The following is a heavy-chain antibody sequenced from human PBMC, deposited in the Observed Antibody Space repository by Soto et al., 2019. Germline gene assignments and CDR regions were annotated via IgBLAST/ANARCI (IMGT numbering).Heavy chain of an antibody. CDR2: IYYSGST. CDR3: ARQENSDYGDYYFDY. CDR1: GGSISSYY. Sequence: SETLSLTCTVSGGSISSYYWSWIRQPPGKGLEWIGYIYYSGSTNYNPSLKSRINKTEDTSKNQFSLKLSTVTAADTAVFYCARQENSDYGDYYFDYWGQGTLVTVSS. V-gene: IGHV4-59*08. D-gene: IGHD4-17*01. J-gene: IGHJ4*02.